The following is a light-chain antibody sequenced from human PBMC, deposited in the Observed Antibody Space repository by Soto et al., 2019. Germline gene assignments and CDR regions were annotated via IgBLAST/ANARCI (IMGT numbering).Light chain of an antibody. CDR3: QHYNSYSEA. CDR2: KAS. CDR1: QTISSW. Sequence: DIQMTQSPSILSGSVGDRVTITCRASQTISSWLAWYQQKPGKAPKPLIYKASTLKSGVPSRFSGSGSGTEFTLTISSLQPDDFATYYCQHYNSYSEAFGQGTKV. V-gene: IGKV1-5*03. J-gene: IGKJ1*01.